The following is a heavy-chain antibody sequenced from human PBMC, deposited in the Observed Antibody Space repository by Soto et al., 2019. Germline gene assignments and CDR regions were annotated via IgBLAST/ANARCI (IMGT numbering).Heavy chain of an antibody. D-gene: IGHD3-3*01. V-gene: IGHV1-46*01. CDR1: GYTFTSYY. J-gene: IGHJ6*02. CDR2: INPSGGST. Sequence: ASVKVSCKASGYTFTSYYMHWVRQAPGQGLEWMGIINPSGGSTSYAQKFQGRVTMTRDTSTSTVYMELSSLRSEDSAVYYCARDGGKSFGVVIPLDYYYYYGMDVWGQGTTVTVSS. CDR3: ARDGGKSFGVVIPLDYYYYYGMDV.